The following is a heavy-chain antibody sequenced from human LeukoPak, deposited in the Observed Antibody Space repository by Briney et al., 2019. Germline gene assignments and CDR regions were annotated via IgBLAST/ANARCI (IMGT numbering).Heavy chain of an antibody. CDR1: GFTVSSNY. CDR3: ARTGSYCSGGSCYSFSSAVFDY. D-gene: IGHD2-15*01. Sequence: GGSLRLSCAASGFTVSSNYMSWVRQAPGKGLEWFSVIYRGGSTYYADSVKGRFTISRDNSKNTLYLQMNSLRAEDTAVYYCARTGSYCSGGSCYSFSSAVFDYWGQGTLVTVSS. V-gene: IGHV3-53*01. J-gene: IGHJ4*02. CDR2: IYRGGST.